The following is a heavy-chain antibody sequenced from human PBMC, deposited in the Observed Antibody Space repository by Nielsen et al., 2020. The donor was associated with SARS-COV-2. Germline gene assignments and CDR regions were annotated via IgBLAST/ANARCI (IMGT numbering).Heavy chain of an antibody. CDR2: TSYDGSHG. J-gene: IGHJ4*02. Sequence: WIRQPPGKGLEWVAVTSYDGSHGDYADSVKGRFTISRDNSKNTVYLQMNSLRVEDTAVFYCAKDLDPSGEAVLDSWGQGTLVTVSS. CDR3: AKDLDPSGEAVLDS. V-gene: IGHV3-30*18. D-gene: IGHD2-15*01.